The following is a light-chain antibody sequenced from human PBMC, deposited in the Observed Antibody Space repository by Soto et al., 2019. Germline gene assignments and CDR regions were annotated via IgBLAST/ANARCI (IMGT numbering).Light chain of an antibody. CDR2: TAS. V-gene: IGKV3-20*01. Sequence: EIVLTQSPATLSLSPGERATLSCRASQSVGRNYVAWYQQKPGQAPRLLIHTASSRVSGIPDRFSGSGSGTDFTLTISRLEPEDSAVYYCQQFASSPLTFGGGTKVDIK. CDR3: QQFASSPLT. CDR1: QSVGRNY. J-gene: IGKJ4*01.